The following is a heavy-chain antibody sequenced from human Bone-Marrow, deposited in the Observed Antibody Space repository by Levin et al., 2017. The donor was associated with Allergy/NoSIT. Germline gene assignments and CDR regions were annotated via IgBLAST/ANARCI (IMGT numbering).Heavy chain of an antibody. Sequence: KVSCKGSGYSFTSYWISWVRQMPGQGLEWMGRINSSDSSTNYSPSFQGHVTISTDVSISIVYLQCSSLGASDTAMYYCPRLASEYGGTPDCFTGLEIWGQGTMVTVSS. CDR1: GYSFTSYW. CDR3: PRLASEYGGTPDCFTGLEI. D-gene: IGHD2-15*01. V-gene: IGHV5-10-1*01. CDR2: INSSDSST. J-gene: IGHJ3*02.